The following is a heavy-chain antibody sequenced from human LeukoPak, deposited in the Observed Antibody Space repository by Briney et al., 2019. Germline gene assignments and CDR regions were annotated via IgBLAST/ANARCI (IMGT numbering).Heavy chain of an antibody. J-gene: IGHJ5*02. CDR3: ATTINYYDSSGHYYNWFDP. D-gene: IGHD3-22*01. CDR1: GGSISSSNW. V-gene: IGHV4-4*02. Sequence: SGTLSLTCAVSGGSISSSNWWSWVRQPPGKGLEWIGEIYHSGSTNYNPSLKSRVTISVDTSKNQFSLGLTSVTAADTAVYYCATTINYYDSSGHYYNWFDPWGQGTLVTVSS. CDR2: IYHSGST.